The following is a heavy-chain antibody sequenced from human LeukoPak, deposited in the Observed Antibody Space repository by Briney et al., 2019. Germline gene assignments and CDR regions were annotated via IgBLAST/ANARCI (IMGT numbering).Heavy chain of an antibody. CDR2: ISYSGGST. CDR1: GITLNNYG. V-gene: IGHV3-23*01. CDR3: AKRGVVIRVILVGFHKEAYYFES. J-gene: IGHJ4*02. D-gene: IGHD3/OR15-3a*01. Sequence: PGGSLRLSCAVSGITLNNYGMTWVRQAPGKGLEWVAGISYSGGSTKYADSVKGRFTISRDNPKNTLYLQMNSLRAEDTAVYFCAKRGVVIRVILVGFHKEAYYFESWGQGALVTVSS.